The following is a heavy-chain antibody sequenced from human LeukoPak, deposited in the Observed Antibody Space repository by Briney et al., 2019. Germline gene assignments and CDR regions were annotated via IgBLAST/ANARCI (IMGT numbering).Heavy chain of an antibody. J-gene: IGHJ4*02. D-gene: IGHD6-19*01. CDR2: IWYAGNNK. CDR3: ARNGQQWSVYSCDD. V-gene: IGHV3-33*01. CDR1: GFNFSSFG. Sequence: GKSLRLSCAASGFNFSSFGMHWVRQAPGKGLEWVAVIWYAGNNKYYADSMKGRFTISRDNSKNTLYLHMNSLRADDTAVYYCARNGQQWSVYSCDDWGQGTLVTVSS.